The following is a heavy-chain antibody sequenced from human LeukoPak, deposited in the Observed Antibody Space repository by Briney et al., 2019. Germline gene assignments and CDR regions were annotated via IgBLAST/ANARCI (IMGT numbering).Heavy chain of an antibody. V-gene: IGHV4-31*03. D-gene: IGHD3-3*01. CDR1: VGSISSGGYY. Sequence: SQTLSLTCTVSVGSISSGGYYWSWIRQHPGKGLEWIGYIYYSGSTYYNPSLKSRVTISVDTSKNQFSLKLSSVTAADTAVYYCARGSGYYLYYFDYWGQGTLVTVSS. J-gene: IGHJ4*02. CDR3: ARGSGYYLYYFDY. CDR2: IYYSGST.